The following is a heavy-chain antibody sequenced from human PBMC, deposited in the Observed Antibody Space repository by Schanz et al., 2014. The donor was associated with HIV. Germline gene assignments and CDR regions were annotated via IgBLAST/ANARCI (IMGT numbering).Heavy chain of an antibody. CDR1: GFTFSNDW. Sequence: EVQLVESGGGLVQPGGSLRLSCAASGFTFSNDWMHWVRQAPGKGLVWVSRINALGTTTAYADSVKGRFAISRDNAKRPLYLQMNSLRAEESAVFYCARESNGAFDLWGRGTLVTVSS. J-gene: IGHJ2*01. V-gene: IGHV3-74*01. CDR3: ARESNGAFDL. CDR2: INALGTTT.